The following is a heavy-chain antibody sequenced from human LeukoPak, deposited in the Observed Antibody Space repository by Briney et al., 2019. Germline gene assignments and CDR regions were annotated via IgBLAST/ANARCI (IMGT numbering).Heavy chain of an antibody. Sequence: GGSLRLSCAASGFTFSSYAMHWVRHAPGKGLEYGSAISSNGDSTYYANSVMGRFTISRDNSKNTLYLQMGSLRVEDMAVYYCARVGDSSYFYYWGQGTLVTVSS. V-gene: IGHV3-64*01. J-gene: IGHJ4*02. CDR3: ARVGDSSYFYY. CDR1: GFTFSSYA. D-gene: IGHD3-22*01. CDR2: ISSNGDST.